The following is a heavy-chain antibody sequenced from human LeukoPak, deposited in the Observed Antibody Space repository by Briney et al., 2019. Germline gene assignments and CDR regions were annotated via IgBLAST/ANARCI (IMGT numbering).Heavy chain of an antibody. V-gene: IGHV3-23*01. J-gene: IGHJ3*02. CDR3: AKDIVVVTAGSNAFDI. D-gene: IGHD2-21*02. CDR1: GFSFGTYA. Sequence: PGGSLRLSCAASGFSFGTYAMSWVRQAPGKGLEWVSAISGSGGNTYYAGSVKGRFTISRDNSKNTLYLQMNSLRAEDTAVYYCAKDIVVVTAGSNAFDIWGQGTMVTVSS. CDR2: ISGSGGNT.